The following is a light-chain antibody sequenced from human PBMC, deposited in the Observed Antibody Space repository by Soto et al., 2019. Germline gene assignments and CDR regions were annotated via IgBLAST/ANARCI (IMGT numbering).Light chain of an antibody. Sequence: EIVLTQSPATLSLSPGERATLSCRASQSVSSYLAWYQQKPGQAPRLLIYDASNRATGIPARFSGSGSGTDFTLTITSLEPEDCAVYYCQQRSNWPSTFGGGTNVEIK. J-gene: IGKJ4*02. CDR2: DAS. CDR3: QQRSNWPST. CDR1: QSVSSY. V-gene: IGKV3-11*01.